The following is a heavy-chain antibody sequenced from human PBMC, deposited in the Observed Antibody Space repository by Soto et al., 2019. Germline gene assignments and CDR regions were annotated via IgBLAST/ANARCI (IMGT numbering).Heavy chain of an antibody. J-gene: IGHJ6*03. CDR1: GFTVSSNY. D-gene: IGHD5-18*01. CDR3: ARGGYSYGYAKNYSYYYMDV. Sequence: GGSLRLSCAASGFTVSSNYMSWVRQAPGKGLEWVSVIYSGGSTYYADSVKGRFTISRDNSKNTLYLQMNSLRAEDTAVYYCARGGYSYGYAKNYSYYYMDVWGKGTTVTVSS. CDR2: IYSGGST. V-gene: IGHV3-66*01.